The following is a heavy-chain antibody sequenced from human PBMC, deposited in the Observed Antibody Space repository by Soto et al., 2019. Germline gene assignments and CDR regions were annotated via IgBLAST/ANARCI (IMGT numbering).Heavy chain of an antibody. D-gene: IGHD1-26*01. CDR2: ISSSSSTI. V-gene: IGHV3-48*02. CDR3: VRGGATILDY. J-gene: IGHJ4*02. CDR1: GFTFTSYS. Sequence: EVQLVESGGGLVQPGGSLRLSCAASGFTFTSYSMNWVRQAPGKGLEWVSYISSSSSTIYYADSMKGRFTISRDHAKNSLYMEVNSLRDEETAVYYCVRGGATILDYWGRGTLVTVSS.